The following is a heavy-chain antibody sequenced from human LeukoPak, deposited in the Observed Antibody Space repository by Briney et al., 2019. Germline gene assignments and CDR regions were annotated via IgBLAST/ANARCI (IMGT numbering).Heavy chain of an antibody. CDR1: GYTFTSYG. CDR2: ISAYNGNT. D-gene: IGHD3-10*01. Sequence: ASVKVSCKASGYTFTSYGISWVRRAPGQGLEWMGWISAYNGNTNYAQKLQGRVTMTTDTSTSTAYMEPRSLRSDDTAVYYCARDLRDGKGLLWFGEFSPLTFDPWGQGTLVTVSS. CDR3: ARDLRDGKGLLWFGEFSPLTFDP. V-gene: IGHV1-18*01. J-gene: IGHJ5*02.